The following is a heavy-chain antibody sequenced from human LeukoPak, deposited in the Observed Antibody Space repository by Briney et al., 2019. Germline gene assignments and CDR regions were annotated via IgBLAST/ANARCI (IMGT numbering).Heavy chain of an antibody. D-gene: IGHD2-15*01. CDR2: IKSDGSST. J-gene: IGHJ4*02. CDR3: AKDSELLPIRFDY. CDR1: GFIFSSYW. Sequence: GGSLRLSCAASGFIFSSYWMHWVRQVPGKGLVWVSRIKSDGSSTTYADSVKGRFTISRDNSKNTLYLQMNSLRAEDTAVYYCAKDSELLPIRFDYWGQGTLVTVSS. V-gene: IGHV3-74*01.